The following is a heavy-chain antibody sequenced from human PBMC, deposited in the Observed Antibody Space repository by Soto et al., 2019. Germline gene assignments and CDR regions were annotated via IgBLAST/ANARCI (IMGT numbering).Heavy chain of an antibody. D-gene: IGHD2-21*02. CDR3: ARYLWCYCGTDCYPLDV. CDR2: MYNTGST. Sequence: QVQLQESGPGLVKPSETLSLTCTVSGGTISRYYWSWIRQPPGKGLEWIGYMYNTGSTVYNPSCKNRVTLSVDTSKSQFSLKLNSVTAADTAVYYCARYLWCYCGTDCYPLDVLCQGPTVTVSS. J-gene: IGHJ6*02. CDR1: GGTISRYY. V-gene: IGHV4-59*01.